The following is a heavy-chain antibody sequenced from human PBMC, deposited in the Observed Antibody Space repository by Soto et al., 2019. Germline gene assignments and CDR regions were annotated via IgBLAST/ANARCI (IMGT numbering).Heavy chain of an antibody. V-gene: IGHV3-30-3*01. J-gene: IGHJ5*02. Sequence: PGGSLRLSCTASGFTFSRYAMLWVRQAPGKGREWDAVILYDRSNKYYAISVKGRFNTPRDNSKNTLYLQRNSLRAEDTAVYYCARDFNRGGRGTTTDPCDPWGQGTLVTVS. CDR1: GFTFSRYA. CDR3: ARDFNRGGRGTTTDPCDP. CDR2: ILYDRSNK. D-gene: IGHD2-2*01.